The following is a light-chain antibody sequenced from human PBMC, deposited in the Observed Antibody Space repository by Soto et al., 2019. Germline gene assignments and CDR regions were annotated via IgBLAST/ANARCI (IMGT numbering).Light chain of an antibody. V-gene: IGKV1-5*01. CDR1: QNINNW. CDR3: QHTRT. Sequence: DFQMTQSPSTLSVSVGDRVTITCRASQNINNWVAWYQQKPGKDPKFLIYDASTLQRGVPSRFSGSGFGTEFSLNFSSLQPDDFGIYYCQHTRTFGQGTKGEIK. CDR2: DAS. J-gene: IGKJ1*01.